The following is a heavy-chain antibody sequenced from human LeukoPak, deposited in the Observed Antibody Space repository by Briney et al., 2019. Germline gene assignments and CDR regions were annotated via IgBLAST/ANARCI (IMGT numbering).Heavy chain of an antibody. CDR3: ARGRGTTMVRGVITNYFDL. J-gene: IGHJ2*01. CDR2: IDPNSGGT. Sequence: ASVKVSCTASGYTFTAHYIHWVRQAPGQGLEWMGWIDPNSGGTNYAQKFLGSVTMTGDTSINTAFMELSRLRSDDTAIYYCARGRGTTMVRGVITNYFDLWGRGSLVTVSS. D-gene: IGHD3-10*01. V-gene: IGHV1-2*02. CDR1: GYTFTAHY.